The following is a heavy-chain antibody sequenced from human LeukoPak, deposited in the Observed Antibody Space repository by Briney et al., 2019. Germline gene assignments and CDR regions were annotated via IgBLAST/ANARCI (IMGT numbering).Heavy chain of an antibody. CDR3: ARVSERLVPSFKWFDP. J-gene: IGHJ5*02. CDR1: EFTFSNYA. D-gene: IGHD3-9*01. V-gene: IGHV3-30-3*01. Sequence: GGSLRLSCAASEFTFSNYAMHWVRQAPGKGLEWVAVISYDGSNKYYADSVKGRFTISRDNSKNTLYLQMNSLRPEDTALYYCARVSERLVPSFKWFDPWGQGTLVTVSS. CDR2: ISYDGSNK.